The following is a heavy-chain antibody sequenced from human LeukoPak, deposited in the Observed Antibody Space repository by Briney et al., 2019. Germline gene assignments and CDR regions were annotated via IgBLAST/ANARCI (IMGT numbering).Heavy chain of an antibody. CDR2: ISYDGSNK. CDR3: AKDGVFNKPDYYYYYYMDV. D-gene: IGHD1-14*01. Sequence: PGGSLRLSCAASGFTFSSYGMHWVRQAPGKGLEWVAVISYDGSNKYYADSVKGRFTISRDNSKNTLYLQMNSLRAEDTAVYYCAKDGVFNKPDYYYYYYMDVWGKGTTVTVSS. J-gene: IGHJ6*03. CDR1: GFTFSSYG. V-gene: IGHV3-30*18.